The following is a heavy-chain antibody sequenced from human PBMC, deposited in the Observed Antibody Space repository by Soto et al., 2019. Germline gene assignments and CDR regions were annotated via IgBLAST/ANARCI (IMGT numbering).Heavy chain of an antibody. CDR1: GFTFSAEA. CDR2: ISYDGNNK. Sequence: QVQLVESGGGVVQPGNSLRLSCAGSGFTFSAEAMHWVRQAPGKGLEWVAAISYDGNNKQHADSVKGRFTVSRDNSKNTLYLQSNSLTPEDTAVYYCSRDYSSGWCLDYWGQGSLVTVSS. J-gene: IGHJ4*02. CDR3: SRDYSSGWCLDY. D-gene: IGHD6-13*01. V-gene: IGHV3-30-3*01.